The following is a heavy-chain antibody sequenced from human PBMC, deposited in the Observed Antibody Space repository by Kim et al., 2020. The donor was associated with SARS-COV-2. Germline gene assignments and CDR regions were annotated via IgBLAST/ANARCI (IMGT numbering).Heavy chain of an antibody. V-gene: IGHV4-34*01. CDR2: INHGGST. D-gene: IGHD2-2*02. CDR1: GGSFSDYN. J-gene: IGHJ6*02. CDR3: ARGRAGVVPAPVLGLGPYYDYYAMDV. Sequence: SETLSLTCAVYGGSFSDYNWSWIRQPPGKGLEWIGEINHGGSTKLSPSLKSRITISVDTSKSQFSLRLKSLTATDTAVYYCARGRAGVVPAPVLGLGPYYDYYAMDVCGRGTPVAVSS.